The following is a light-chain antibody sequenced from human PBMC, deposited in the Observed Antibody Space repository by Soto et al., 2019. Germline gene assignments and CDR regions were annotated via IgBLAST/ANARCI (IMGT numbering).Light chain of an antibody. V-gene: IGKV3-20*01. J-gene: IGKJ3*01. CDR1: QSVGSSY. CDR2: GAS. CDR3: HQYGRSSIFT. Sequence: EVVLTQSPGTLSLSPGDKATLSCRASQSVGSSYLAWYQQRPGQAPRLLIYGASYRAAGIPDRFSGGGSGTDFALTITRLEPEDFAVYYCHQYGRSSIFTSGPGTTVDV.